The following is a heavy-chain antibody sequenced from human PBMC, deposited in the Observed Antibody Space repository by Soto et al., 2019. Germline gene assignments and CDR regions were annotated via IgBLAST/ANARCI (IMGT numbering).Heavy chain of an antibody. CDR1: GFTFSTYD. J-gene: IGHJ4*02. Sequence: GGSLILSCAASGFTFSTYDMSWVRQAPWKGLEWVSTINGGGRNADYADSVKGRFTISRDNSKNTLYLQMKSLIAEDTAVYYCAYRTGFDYWGQGALVTVSS. V-gene: IGHV3-23*01. CDR3: AYRTGFDY. CDR2: INGGGRNA.